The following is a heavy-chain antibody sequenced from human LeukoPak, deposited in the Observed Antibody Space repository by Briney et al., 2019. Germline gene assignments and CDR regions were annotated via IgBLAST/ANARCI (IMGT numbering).Heavy chain of an antibody. J-gene: IGHJ4*02. CDR2: ISPDGSTT. V-gene: IGHV3-23*01. Sequence: GGSLRLSCAASGFTFSSYWMSWVRQAPGKGLMWVSRISPDGSTTLYADSVKGRFTISRDNSKNTLYLQMNSLRAEDTAVYYCAKDPSMLGVVPAAPLIAAARNFDYWGQGTLVTVSS. D-gene: IGHD2-2*01. CDR3: AKDPSMLGVVPAAPLIAAARNFDY. CDR1: GFTFSSYW.